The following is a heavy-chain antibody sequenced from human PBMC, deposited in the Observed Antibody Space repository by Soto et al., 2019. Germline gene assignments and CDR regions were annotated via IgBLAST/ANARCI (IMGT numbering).Heavy chain of an antibody. D-gene: IGHD3-10*02. V-gene: IGHV3-30*04. Sequence: GGSLRLSCAASGFSFSHYAMHWVRQPPGKGLEWVALISYDGENQYFTDSVRGRFTISRDNAKNSLYLQMNSLRPEDTALYYCAKGHSLFNYHDMDVWGQGTTVTVSS. CDR1: GFSFSHYA. J-gene: IGHJ6*02. CDR2: ISYDGENQ. CDR3: AKGHSLFNYHDMDV.